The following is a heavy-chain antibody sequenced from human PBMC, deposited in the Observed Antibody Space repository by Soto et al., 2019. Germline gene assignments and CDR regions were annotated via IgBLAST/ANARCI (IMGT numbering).Heavy chain of an antibody. CDR1: GFTFSIYA. D-gene: IGHD4-17*01. V-gene: IGHV3-23*01. CDR2: ISGSGGST. Sequence: EVQLLESGGGLVQPGGSLRLSCAASGFTFSIYAMSWVRQAPGKGLEWVSTISGSGGSTYYADSVKGRFTISSDNSKNTLYLQMNSLRAEDTAIYYCAKDRADTVYYFDYWGQGTLVTVSS. CDR3: AKDRADTVYYFDY. J-gene: IGHJ4*02.